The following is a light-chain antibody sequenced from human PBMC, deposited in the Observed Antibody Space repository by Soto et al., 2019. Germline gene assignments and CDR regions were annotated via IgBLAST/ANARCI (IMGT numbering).Light chain of an antibody. V-gene: IGLV2-14*01. Sequence: QSALTQPASVSGSPGQSSTISCTGTSSDVGGYNYVSWYQQHPGKAPKLMIYDVGNRPSGVSNRFSASKSGNTASLTISGLQAEDEADYYCSSYTSGSTLVFGTGTKLTVL. J-gene: IGLJ1*01. CDR1: SSDVGGYNY. CDR3: SSYTSGSTLV. CDR2: DVG.